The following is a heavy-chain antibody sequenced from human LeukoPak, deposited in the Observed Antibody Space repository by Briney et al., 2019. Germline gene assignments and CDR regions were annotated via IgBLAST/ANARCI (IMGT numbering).Heavy chain of an antibody. CDR3: ARDRVATFYWYFDL. CDR1: GGSISSGSYY. D-gene: IGHD5-12*01. Sequence: KASETLSLTCTVCGGSISSGSYYWRWSRQPGGRGLEWIERIYTSGSTNYNPSLKSRVTISVDTSKNQFSLKLSSATAADTAVYYCARDRVATFYWYFDLWGRGTLVTVSS. V-gene: IGHV4-61*02. J-gene: IGHJ2*01. CDR2: IYTSGST.